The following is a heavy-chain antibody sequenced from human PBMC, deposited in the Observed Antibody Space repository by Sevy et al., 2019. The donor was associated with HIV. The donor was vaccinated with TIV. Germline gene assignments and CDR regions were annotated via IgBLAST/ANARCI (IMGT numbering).Heavy chain of an antibody. CDR1: GFTFSTYS. D-gene: IGHD1-1*01. V-gene: IGHV3-21*01. J-gene: IGHJ3*02. Sequence: GGSLRLSCAASGFTFSTYSMNWVRQAPGKGLEWVSSISSSYGYIYYADSGKGRFTISRDNAKKSLYLQMNSLRAEDTAIYYCVRVTGTEALDAFDIWGQGTMVTVSS. CDR3: VRVTGTEALDAFDI. CDR2: ISSSYGYI.